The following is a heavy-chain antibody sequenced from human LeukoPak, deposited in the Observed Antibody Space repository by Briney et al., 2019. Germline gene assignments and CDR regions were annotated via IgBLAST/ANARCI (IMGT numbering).Heavy chain of an antibody. J-gene: IGHJ3*02. CDR1: GFTFSSYE. D-gene: IGHD2-15*01. Sequence: GGSLRLSCAASGFTFSSYEMNWVRQAPGKGLEWVSYISSSGSTIYYADSVKGRFTISKDNSKNTLYLQMNSLRAEDTAVYFCASRFCRGGTCYAFGIWGQGTTVTVSS. CDR3: ASRFCRGGTCYAFGI. V-gene: IGHV3-48*03. CDR2: ISSSGSTI.